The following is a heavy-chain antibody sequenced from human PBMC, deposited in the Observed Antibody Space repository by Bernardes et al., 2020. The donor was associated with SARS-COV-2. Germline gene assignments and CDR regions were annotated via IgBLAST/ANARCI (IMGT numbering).Heavy chain of an antibody. V-gene: IGHV4-59*11. J-gene: IGHJ6*02. D-gene: IGHD3-3*01. CDR2: IQSSGKT. CDR1: GGSISSHY. Sequence: SETLSLTCTVSGGSISSHYWNWIRQPPGKGLEWIGNIQSSGKTDYNPSLRSRVSISVDTSTSQFSLRLTSVTAADTAVYYCARMYAISGPIYYGMDVWGQGTPVTVSS. CDR3: ARMYAISGPIYYGMDV.